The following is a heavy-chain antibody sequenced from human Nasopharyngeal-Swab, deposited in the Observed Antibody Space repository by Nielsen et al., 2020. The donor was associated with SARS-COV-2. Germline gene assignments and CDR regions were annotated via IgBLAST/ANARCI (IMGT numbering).Heavy chain of an antibody. CDR3: ARGIWFGELLYYYYYGMDV. CDR1: GGSFSGYY. D-gene: IGHD3-10*01. CDR2: INHSGST. Sequence: SETLSLTCAVYGGSFSGYYWSWIRQPPGKGLEWIGEINHSGSTNYNPSLKSRVTISVDTSKNQFSLKLSSVTAADTAVYYCARGIWFGELLYYYYYGMDVLGQGTTVTVSS. V-gene: IGHV4-34*01. J-gene: IGHJ6*02.